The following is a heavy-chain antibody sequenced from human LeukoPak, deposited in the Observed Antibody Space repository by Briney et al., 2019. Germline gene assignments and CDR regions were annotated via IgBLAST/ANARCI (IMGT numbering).Heavy chain of an antibody. Sequence: SETLSLTCTVSGGSISTNSYYWGWIRQPPGKGLKWIGSIYYSGSTYYNPSLRSRVTISVNTSKNQFSLKLSSVTATDTAVYYCARDRFDYYDSSGYYYLDYWGQGTLVTVSS. J-gene: IGHJ4*02. CDR2: IYYSGST. CDR1: GGSISTNSYY. CDR3: ARDRFDYYDSSGYYYLDY. V-gene: IGHV4-39*02. D-gene: IGHD3-22*01.